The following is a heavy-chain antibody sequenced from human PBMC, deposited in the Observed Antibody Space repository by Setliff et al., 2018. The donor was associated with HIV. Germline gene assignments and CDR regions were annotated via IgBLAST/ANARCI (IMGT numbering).Heavy chain of an antibody. J-gene: IGHJ5*02. V-gene: IGHV4-34*01. Sequence: SETLSLTCAVYGAPLSGFHWGWLRQSTGKGLEWIGEIDHRGSTKYNPTLKSRVTLSLDTSNNQFSLKIGSVIAADTAVYFCARVGTTVTTRETYKWFDPWGQGTLVTVS. CDR1: GAPLSGFH. CDR3: ARVGTTVTTRETYKWFDP. D-gene: IGHD4-17*01. CDR2: IDHRGST.